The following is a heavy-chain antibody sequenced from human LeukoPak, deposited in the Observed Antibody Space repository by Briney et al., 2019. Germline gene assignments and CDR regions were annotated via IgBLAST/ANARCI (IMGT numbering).Heavy chain of an antibody. V-gene: IGHV3-23*01. CDR1: GFXFSSYA. CDR3: ARDFYGGNFNAYDM. D-gene: IGHD4-23*01. J-gene: IGHJ3*02. Sequence: GGSLRLSCAASGFXFSSYAMSWVRQAPGKGLEWVSAISGSGGSTYYADSVKGRFTISRDNAKNSLYLQMNSLRPEDTAVYYCARDFYGGNFNAYDMWGQGTMVTVSS. CDR2: ISGSGGST.